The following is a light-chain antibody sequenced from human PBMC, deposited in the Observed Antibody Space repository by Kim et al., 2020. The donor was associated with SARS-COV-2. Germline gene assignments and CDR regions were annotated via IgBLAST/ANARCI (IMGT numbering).Light chain of an antibody. V-gene: IGLV2-23*02. CDR3: CSYAGSSTWV. J-gene: IGLJ3*02. CDR2: EVT. CDR1: SSDVGTYNL. Sequence: QSALTQPASVSGSPGQSITISCTGTSSDVGTYNLVSWYQQHPGKAPKLMIYEVTKRPSGDSNRFSGSKSGNTASLTVSGLQAEDEADYYCCSYAGSSTWVFGGGTQLAVL.